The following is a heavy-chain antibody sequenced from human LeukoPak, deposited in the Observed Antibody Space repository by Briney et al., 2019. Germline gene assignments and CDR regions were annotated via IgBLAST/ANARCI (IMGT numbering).Heavy chain of an antibody. CDR1: GYTFPSYG. V-gene: IGHV1-18*01. CDR2: INAYNGNT. J-gene: IGHJ6*02. CDR3: ARYYYDGTGYYYNLYYGLDV. Sequence: GASVTVSCKASGYTFPSYGISWVRQAPGQGLEWMGLINAYNGNTDYVQKFQGRVTMTTDTSTSTAYMELRSLRSDDTAVYYCARYYYDGTGYYYNLYYGLDVWGQGTTVTVSS. D-gene: IGHD3-22*01.